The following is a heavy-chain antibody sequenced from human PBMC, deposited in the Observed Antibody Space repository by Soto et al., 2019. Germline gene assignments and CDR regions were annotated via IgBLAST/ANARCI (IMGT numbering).Heavy chain of an antibody. CDR2: INHSGST. CDR3: AMSLKDIVVVPAAFDY. Sequence: SETLSLTCAVYGGSFSGYYWSWIRQPPGKGLEWIGEINHSGSTNYNPSLKSRVTISVDTSKNQFSLELSSVTAADTAVYYCAMSLKDIVVVPAAFDYWGQGTLVTVSP. J-gene: IGHJ4*02. CDR1: GGSFSGYY. D-gene: IGHD2-2*01. V-gene: IGHV4-34*01.